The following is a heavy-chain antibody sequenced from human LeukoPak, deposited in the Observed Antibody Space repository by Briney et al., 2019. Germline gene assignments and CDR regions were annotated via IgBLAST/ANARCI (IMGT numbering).Heavy chain of an antibody. V-gene: IGHV4-38-2*02. D-gene: IGHD2-15*01. CDR1: GDSITTDYY. CDR2: IFHSGDT. CDR3: ARDRLGGFDN. Sequence: SETLSLTCSVSGDSITTDYYWGWIRPPPGKGLEWIASIFHSGDTYYNPSLKSRLTISVDTSKNQFSLKLTSLTAADTAVYYCARDRLGGFDNWGQGTLVTVSS. J-gene: IGHJ4*02.